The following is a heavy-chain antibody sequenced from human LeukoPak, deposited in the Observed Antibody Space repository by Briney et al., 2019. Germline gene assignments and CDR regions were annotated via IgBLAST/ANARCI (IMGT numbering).Heavy chain of an antibody. Sequence: GIXWNSGSIGYADSVKGRFTISRDNAKNSLYLQMNSLRAEDTALYYCAKDKGIAVAGTSRNGFDYWGQGTLVTVSS. CDR3: AKDKGIAVAGTSRNGFDY. J-gene: IGHJ4*02. V-gene: IGHV3-9*01. D-gene: IGHD6-19*01. CDR2: IXWNSGSI.